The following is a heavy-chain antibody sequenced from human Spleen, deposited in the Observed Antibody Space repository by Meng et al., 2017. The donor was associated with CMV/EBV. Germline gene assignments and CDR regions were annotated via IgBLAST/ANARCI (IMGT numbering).Heavy chain of an antibody. CDR1: GYTFTSYY. J-gene: IGHJ4*02. V-gene: IGHV1-46*01. CDR3: ARDYYDFWSAAGGYYFDY. CDR2: INPSGGST. D-gene: IGHD3-3*01. Sequence: ASVKVSCKASGYTFTSYYMHWVRQAPGQGLEWMGIINPSGGSTSYAQKFQGRVTMIRDTSTSTVYMELSSLRSEDTAVYYCARDYYDFWSAAGGYYFDYWGQGTLVTVSS.